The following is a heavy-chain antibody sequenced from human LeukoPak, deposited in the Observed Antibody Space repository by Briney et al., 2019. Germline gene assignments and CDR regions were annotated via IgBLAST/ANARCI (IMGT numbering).Heavy chain of an antibody. CDR1: VFSLSTSGMC. D-gene: IGHD6-19*01. V-gene: IGHV2-70*01. J-gene: IGHJ4*02. CDR3: ARSPYSSGWYDY. CDR2: IDWDDDK. Sequence: SGPTLVNPTQTLTLTCTFSVFSLSTSGMCVSWIRQPPGKALEWLALIDWDDDKYYSTSLKTRLTISKDTSKNQVVLTMTNMDPVDTATYYCARSPYSSGWYDYWGQGTQVTVSS.